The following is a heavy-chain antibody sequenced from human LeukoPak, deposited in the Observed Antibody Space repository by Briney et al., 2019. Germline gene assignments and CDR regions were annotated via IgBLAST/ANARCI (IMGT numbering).Heavy chain of an antibody. J-gene: IGHJ3*02. V-gene: IGHV1-2*02. CDR1: GYSFTASY. CDR3: AREYYDSSGRKHAFDI. Sequence: GASVRVSCKAFGYSFTASYMHSVREAPGHGLGWLGWIDPHSSGTKYAQKFQGSVTMTRDTSISTAYMELSRLRSDDTAVYYCAREYYDSSGRKHAFDIWGQGTMVTVSS. D-gene: IGHD3-22*01. CDR2: IDPHSSGT.